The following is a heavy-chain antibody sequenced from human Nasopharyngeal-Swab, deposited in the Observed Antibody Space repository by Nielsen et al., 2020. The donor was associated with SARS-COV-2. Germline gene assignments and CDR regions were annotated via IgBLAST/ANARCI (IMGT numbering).Heavy chain of an antibody. V-gene: IGHV1-8*01. D-gene: IGHD6-19*01. CDR1: GFTFTTCD. CDR2: MTPKTGYT. Sequence: ASVKVSCKASGFTFTTCDINWVRQASGQGPEWMGWMTPKTGYTGYAQKFQGRVTMTWNTSISTAYMDLSSLTSEDTAVYYCARGGPVAFDYWGQGSLVIVSS. J-gene: IGHJ4*02. CDR3: ARGGPVAFDY.